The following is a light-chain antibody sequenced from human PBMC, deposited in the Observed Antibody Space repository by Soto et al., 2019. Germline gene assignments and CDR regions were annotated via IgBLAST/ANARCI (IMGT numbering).Light chain of an antibody. J-gene: IGKJ1*01. V-gene: IGKV3-20*01. CDR3: QQYGNLLWT. CDR1: QSVRYNY. CDR2: GAS. Sequence: EIVLTQSPGTLSLPLGGMATLSSRVSQSVRYNYLAWYQQKPGQAPRLLIYGASIRATGIPDRFSGSGSGTDFTLTISRLESEDFAVYYCQQYGNLLWTFGQGTKVDI.